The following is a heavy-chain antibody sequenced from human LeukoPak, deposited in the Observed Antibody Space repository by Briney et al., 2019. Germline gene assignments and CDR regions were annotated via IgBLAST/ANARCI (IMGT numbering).Heavy chain of an antibody. CDR3: ASPGSSYSSGWYRAFDI. J-gene: IGHJ3*02. D-gene: IGHD6-19*01. CDR2: IYYSGST. Sequence: SETLSLTCTVSGASISSSSYYWGWIRQPPGKGLERSGSIYYSGSTYYNPSLNSRVTISVDTSKNQFSLKLSSVTAADTAVYYCASPGSSYSSGWYRAFDIWGQGIMVTVSS. V-gene: IGHV4-39*01. CDR1: GASISSSSYY.